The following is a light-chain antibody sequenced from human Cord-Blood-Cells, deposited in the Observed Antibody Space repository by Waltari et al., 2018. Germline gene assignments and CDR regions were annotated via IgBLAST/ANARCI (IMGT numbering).Light chain of an antibody. J-gene: IGLJ2*01. CDR3: SSYTSSSTVV. CDR2: DVS. V-gene: IGLV2-14*01. CDR1: SSDVGGYNY. Sequence: QSALTQPASVSGSPGQSITISCTGTSSDVGGYNYVSWYQQHPGKAPKLMIYDVSNRPAGVSNRCSGSKSGNTASLTISGLQAEDYADYYCSSYTSSSTVVVGGGTKRTVL.